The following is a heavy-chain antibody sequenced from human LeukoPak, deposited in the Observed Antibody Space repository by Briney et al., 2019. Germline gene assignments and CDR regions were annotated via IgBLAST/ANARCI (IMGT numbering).Heavy chain of an antibody. CDR1: GYSFTSYW. J-gene: IGHJ4*02. Sequence: GESLRISCKGSGYSFTSYWISWVRQMPGKGLEWRGRIDPSDSYTNYSPSFQGHVTISADKSISTAYLQWSSLKASDTAMYYCARYGSGSYPFDYWGQGTLVTVSS. CDR2: IDPSDSYT. V-gene: IGHV5-10-1*01. D-gene: IGHD3-10*01. CDR3: ARYGSGSYPFDY.